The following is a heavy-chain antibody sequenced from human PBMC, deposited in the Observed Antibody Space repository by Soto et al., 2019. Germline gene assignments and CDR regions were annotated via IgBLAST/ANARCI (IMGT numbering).Heavy chain of an antibody. D-gene: IGHD3-22*01. CDR3: ARHGIVVVNGMDV. CDR2: IYPGDSDT. J-gene: IGHJ6*02. V-gene: IGHV5-51*01. Sequence: GESLKISCKGSGYSFTSYWIGWVRQMPGKGLEWMGIIYPGDSDTRYSPTFQGQVTISADKSISTAYLQWSSLKASDTAMYYCARHGIVVVNGMDVWGQGTTVTVSS. CDR1: GYSFTSYW.